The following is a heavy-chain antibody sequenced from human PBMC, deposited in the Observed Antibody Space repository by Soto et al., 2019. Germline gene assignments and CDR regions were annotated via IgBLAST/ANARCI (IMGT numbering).Heavy chain of an antibody. Sequence: GGSLRLSCAASGFTFSSYSMNWVRQAPGKGLEWVSSISSSSSYIYYADSVKGRFTISRDNAKNSLYLQMNSLRAEDTAVYYCAREPPNPYIWNYSDYYYRMDVWGQGTMVTVYS. CDR3: AREPPNPYIWNYSDYYYRMDV. CDR1: GFTFSSYS. CDR2: ISSSSSYI. J-gene: IGHJ6*02. D-gene: IGHD1-7*01. V-gene: IGHV3-21*01.